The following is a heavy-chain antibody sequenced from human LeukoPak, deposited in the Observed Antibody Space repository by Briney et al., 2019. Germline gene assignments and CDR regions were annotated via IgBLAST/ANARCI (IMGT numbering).Heavy chain of an antibody. D-gene: IGHD2-8*01. J-gene: IGHJ4*02. V-gene: IGHV3-66*01. CDR2: IYSGGDT. CDR1: GFTVSSNY. Sequence: GGSLRLSCAASGFTVSSNYMGWVRQAPGKGLEWVSVIYSGGDTYYADSVKGRFTISRDNSKNMIYLEMSSLKAEDTAVYYCARVRTNVMTVDYWGQGTLVTVSS. CDR3: ARVRTNVMTVDY.